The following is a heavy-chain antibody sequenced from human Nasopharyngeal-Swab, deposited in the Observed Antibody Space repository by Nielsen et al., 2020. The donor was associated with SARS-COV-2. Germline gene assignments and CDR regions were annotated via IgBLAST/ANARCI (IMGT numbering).Heavy chain of an antibody. V-gene: IGHV3-73*01. CDR3: TSFVYPDGYYYDFSGPLDY. J-gene: IGHJ4*02. CDR2: IRSKANSYTT. CDR1: GFTFGGAA. Sequence: GESLKISCAASGFTFGGAAMHWVRQVSGRGLEWVGRIRSKANSYTTVYTASVKGRFTISRDDSKNTAYLQMTSLKTEDTAVYFCTSFVYPDGYYYDFSGPLDYWGQGTQVTVSS. D-gene: IGHD3-22*01.